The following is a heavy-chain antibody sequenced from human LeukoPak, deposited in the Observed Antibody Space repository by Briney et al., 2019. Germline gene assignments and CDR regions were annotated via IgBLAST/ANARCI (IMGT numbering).Heavy chain of an antibody. D-gene: IGHD2-8*01. CDR1: GGSISSGSYY. CDR2: IYTSGST. Sequence: PSETLSLTCTVSGGSISSGSYYWSWIRQPAGKGLEWIGRIYTSGSTNYNPSLKSRVTISVDTSKNQFSLKLSSVTAADTAVYYCASELNMLFDIWGQGTMVTVSS. J-gene: IGHJ3*02. V-gene: IGHV4-61*02. CDR3: ASELNMLFDI.